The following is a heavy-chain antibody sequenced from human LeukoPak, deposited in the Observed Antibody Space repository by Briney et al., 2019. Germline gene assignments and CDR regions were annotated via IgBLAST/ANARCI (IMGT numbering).Heavy chain of an antibody. D-gene: IGHD2-2*01. V-gene: IGHV3-30*04. Sequence: GGSLRLSCAASGFTFNNYAIHWVRQAPGKGLEWVAVISYDGNKKYYADSVRGRFTISRDNSNYTLFLHMNSLRAEDTAVYYCARGRGSTSSYFDYWGQGTLDTVSS. CDR2: ISYDGNKK. J-gene: IGHJ4*02. CDR1: GFTFNNYA. CDR3: ARGRGSTSSYFDY.